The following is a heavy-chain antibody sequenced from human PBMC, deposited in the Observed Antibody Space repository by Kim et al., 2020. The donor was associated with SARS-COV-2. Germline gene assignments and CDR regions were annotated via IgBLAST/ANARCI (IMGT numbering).Heavy chain of an antibody. CDR1: GGSFSGYY. CDR3: ARGRIVVVTANKACFDY. J-gene: IGHJ4*02. V-gene: IGHV4-34*01. Sequence: SETLSLTCAVYGGSFSGYYWSWIRQPPGKGLEWIGEINHSGSTNYNPSLKSRVTISVDTSKNQFSLKLSSVTAADTAVYYCARGRIVVVTANKACFDYWGQGTLVTVSS. D-gene: IGHD2-21*02. CDR2: INHSGST.